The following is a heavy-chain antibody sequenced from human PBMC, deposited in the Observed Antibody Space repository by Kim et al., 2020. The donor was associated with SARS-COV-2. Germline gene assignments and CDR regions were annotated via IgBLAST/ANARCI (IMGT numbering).Heavy chain of an antibody. J-gene: IGHJ4*02. CDR1: GFTFDDYA. V-gene: IGHV3-9*01. Sequence: GGSLRLSCAASGFTFDDYAMHWVRQAPGKGLEWVSGISWNSGSIGYADSVKGRFTISRDNAKNSLYLQMNSLRAEDTALYYCAKGPPLLSYDYVWGSYRFDYWGQGTLVTVSS. D-gene: IGHD3-16*02. CDR3: AKGPPLLSYDYVWGSYRFDY. CDR2: ISWNSGSI.